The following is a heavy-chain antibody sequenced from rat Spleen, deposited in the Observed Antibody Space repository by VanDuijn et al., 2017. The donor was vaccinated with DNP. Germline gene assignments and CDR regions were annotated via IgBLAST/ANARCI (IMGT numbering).Heavy chain of an antibody. J-gene: IGHJ3*01. CDR2: MSPTTRSS. CDR3: ATHTFTPGITTPFAY. Sequence: EVQLVESGGGLVQPGRSLKLSCAASGLTFTNYDMVWVRQAPTKGLEWVACMSPTTRSSYYRDSVKGRFTVSRDNTKSTLYLQMDSLKSEDTATYYCATHTFTPGITTPFAYWGQGTLVTVSS. CDR1: GLTFTNYD. V-gene: IGHV5-25*01. D-gene: IGHD1-4*01.